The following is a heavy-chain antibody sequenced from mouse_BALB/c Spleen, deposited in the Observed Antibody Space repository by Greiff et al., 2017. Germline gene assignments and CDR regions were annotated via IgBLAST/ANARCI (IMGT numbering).Heavy chain of an antibody. D-gene: IGHD2-1*01. J-gene: IGHJ4*01. Sequence: EVKLVESGGGLVQPGGSRKLSCAASGFTFSSFGMHWVRQAPEKGLEWVAYISSGSSTIYYADTVKGRFTMSRDNPKNTLFLQMTSLRSEDTAMYYCARSRGNYPDYYAMDYWGQGTSVTVSS. CDR1: GFTFSSFG. CDR2: ISSGSSTI. V-gene: IGHV5-17*02. CDR3: ARSRGNYPDYYAMDY.